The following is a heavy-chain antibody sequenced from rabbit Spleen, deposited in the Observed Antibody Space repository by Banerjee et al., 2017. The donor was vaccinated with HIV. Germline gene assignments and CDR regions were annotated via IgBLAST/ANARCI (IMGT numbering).Heavy chain of an antibody. J-gene: IGHJ4*01. CDR3: ARARYIRGGFGATYPTYFNL. CDR2: IYAGSSGST. D-gene: IGHD6-1*01. V-gene: IGHV1S45*01. CDR1: GFDFSSNA. Sequence: QQQLEESGGGLVQPEGSLTLTCKASGFDFSSNAMCWVRQAPGKGLEWIACIYAGSSGSTYYASWAKGRFTISKTSSTTVTLLMTSLTAADTATYFCARARYIRGGFGATYPTYFNLWGQGTLVTVS.